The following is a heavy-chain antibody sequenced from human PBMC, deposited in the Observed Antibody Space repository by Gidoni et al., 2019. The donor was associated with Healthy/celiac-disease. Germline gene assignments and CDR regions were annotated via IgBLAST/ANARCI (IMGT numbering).Heavy chain of an antibody. J-gene: IGHJ6*02. Sequence: DVHLVESGGGLVKPGGSLRLSCAASGFTFSNAWMSWVRQAPGKGLEWVGRIKSKTDGGTTDYAAPVKGRFTISRDDSKNTLYLQMNSLKTEDTAVYYCTKDMGQQLGYYYYGMDVWGQGTTVTVSS. D-gene: IGHD6-13*01. CDR2: IKSKTDGGTT. CDR3: TKDMGQQLGYYYYGMDV. V-gene: IGHV3-15*01. CDR1: GFTFSNAW.